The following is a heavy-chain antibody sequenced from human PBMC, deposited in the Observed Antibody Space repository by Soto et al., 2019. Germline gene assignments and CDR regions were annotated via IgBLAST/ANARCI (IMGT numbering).Heavy chain of an antibody. Sequence: EVQLLESGGGLVQPGGSLRLSCAASGFTFSSYAMSWVRQAPGKGLGWVSAISGSGDSTYYADSVKGRFTISRDNSKNTLYLQMNSRRAEDTAXYXXXXGXXXXXXXXTDXXXXGTLVTVSS. CDR3: XXGXXXXXXXXTDX. CDR2: ISGSGDST. J-gene: IGHJ4*02. V-gene: IGHV3-23*01. CDR1: GFTFSSYA.